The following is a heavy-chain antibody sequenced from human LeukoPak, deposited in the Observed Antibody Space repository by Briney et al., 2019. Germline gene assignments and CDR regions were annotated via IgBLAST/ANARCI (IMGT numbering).Heavy chain of an antibody. D-gene: IGHD3-16*01. J-gene: IGHJ4*02. CDR2: IIPIFGTA. Sequence: ASVKASCKASGGTFSSYAISWVRQAPGQGLEWMGGIIPIFGTANYAQKFQGRVTITADESTSTAYMELSSLRSEDTAVYYCARGPFGGEYLVDYWGQGTLVTVSS. V-gene: IGHV1-69*13. CDR3: ARGPFGGEYLVDY. CDR1: GGTFSSYA.